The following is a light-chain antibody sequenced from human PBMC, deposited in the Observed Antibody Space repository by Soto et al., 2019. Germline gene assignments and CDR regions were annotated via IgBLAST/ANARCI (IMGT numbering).Light chain of an antibody. CDR2: SND. CDR3: AAWDDSLNGYV. J-gene: IGLJ1*01. V-gene: IGLV1-44*01. Sequence: QSVLAQPPSASGTPGQRVTISCSGSSSNIGSNSVNWYQQLPGTAPKLLIYSNDRRPSGVPDRFSGSKSGTSASLAISGVQSEDEADYYCAAWDDSLNGYVFGTG. CDR1: SSNIGSNS.